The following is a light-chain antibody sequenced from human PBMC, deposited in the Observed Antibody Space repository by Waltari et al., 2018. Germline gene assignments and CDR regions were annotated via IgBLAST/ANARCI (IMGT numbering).Light chain of an antibody. Sequence: EIVLTQSPGTLSLSPGEGATLSCRASQTVANTYLAWYQQKPGQAPRLLISDSSRRATGIPDSCRGSGSGTDFTLTITRLEPEDFAVYYCQQYGRSPQTFGQGTRVEIK. CDR3: QQYGRSPQT. CDR2: DSS. V-gene: IGKV3-20*01. CDR1: QTVANTY. J-gene: IGKJ1*01.